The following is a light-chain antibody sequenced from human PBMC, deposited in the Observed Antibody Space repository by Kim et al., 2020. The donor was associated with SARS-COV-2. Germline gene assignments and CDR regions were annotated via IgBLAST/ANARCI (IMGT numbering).Light chain of an antibody. CDR1: SSDVGSYDR. CDR3: SSYTSTSLYV. Sequence: GQSCTISCTRTSSDVGSYDRVSWHKQSPSAAPKLMVYEVTYRPAGGADRLSGSKSGSAAYLTISGLQAEDEADYYCSSYTSTSLYVFGTGTKVTVL. J-gene: IGLJ1*01. V-gene: IGLV2-18*02. CDR2: EVT.